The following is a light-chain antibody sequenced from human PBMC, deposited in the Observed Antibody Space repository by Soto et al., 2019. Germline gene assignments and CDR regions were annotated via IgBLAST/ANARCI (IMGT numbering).Light chain of an antibody. CDR3: TSYAGGNNLL. J-gene: IGLJ2*01. CDR1: SSDVGGYNY. CDR2: EVS. Sequence: QSVLTQPPSASGSPGQSVTISCTGTSSDVGGYNYVSWYQQHPGKAPKLMIYEVSKRPSGVPDRFAGSKSGNTASLTVSGLQAEDEGDYYCTSYAGGNNLLFGGGTKLTVL. V-gene: IGLV2-8*01.